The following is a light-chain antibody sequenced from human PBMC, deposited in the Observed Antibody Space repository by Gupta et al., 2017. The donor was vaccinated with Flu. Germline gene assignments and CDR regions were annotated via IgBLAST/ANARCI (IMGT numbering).Light chain of an antibody. V-gene: IGKV1-39*01. Sequence: DIQMTQSPSSLSASVGDRVTITCRASQSISSYLNWYQQKPGKAPKLLIYAASRLQSGVPSRFSGSGSGTDFTLTISRRQPEDFATYYCQRRDSTQCTFGQGTKLEIK. CDR2: AAS. CDR1: QSISSY. CDR3: QRRDSTQCT. J-gene: IGKJ2*02.